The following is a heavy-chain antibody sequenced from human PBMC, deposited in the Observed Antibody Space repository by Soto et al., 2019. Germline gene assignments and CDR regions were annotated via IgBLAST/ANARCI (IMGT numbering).Heavy chain of an antibody. CDR2: INAGNGNT. CDR1: GYTFTSYA. V-gene: IGHV1-3*01. J-gene: IGHJ4*02. CDR3: ARDLGVGAASDH. D-gene: IGHD1-26*01. Sequence: QVQLVQSGAEVKKPGASVKVSCKASGYTFTSYAMHWVCQAPGQRLEWMGWINAGNGNTKYSQKFQGRVTITRDTSASTAYMELSSLRSEDTAVYYCARDLGVGAASDHWGQGTLVTVSS.